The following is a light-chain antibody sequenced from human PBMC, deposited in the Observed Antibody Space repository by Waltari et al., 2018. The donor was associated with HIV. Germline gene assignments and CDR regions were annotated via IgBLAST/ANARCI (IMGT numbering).Light chain of an antibody. V-gene: IGLV2-8*01. Sequence: QSSLTQPPSASGSLGQSVTLSCIGSSSDLGAYYSFSWFQQLPHTAPPLLLYEVTKRPSGVPDRFSGSRSGNTAFLTVSGLQPNDTAAYFCSSYGDNNWVLFGGGTNLTVL. CDR1: SSDLGAYYS. J-gene: IGLJ2*01. CDR3: SSYGDNNWVL. CDR2: EVT.